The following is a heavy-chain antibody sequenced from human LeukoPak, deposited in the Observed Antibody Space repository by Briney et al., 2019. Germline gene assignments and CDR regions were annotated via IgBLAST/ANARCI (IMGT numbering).Heavy chain of an antibody. D-gene: IGHD3-22*01. CDR2: ISGGGSTI. J-gene: IGHJ6*02. CDR3: AFSLDSGVDV. V-gene: IGHV3-11*01. Sequence: GGSLRLSCAASAFTFSDYYLTWIRQAPGRGLEWLSYISGGGSTIYYADSVRGRFTISRDNAKNSVYLQMNSLRAEDTAVYYCAFSLDSGVDVWGHGTTVTVSS. CDR1: AFTFSDYY.